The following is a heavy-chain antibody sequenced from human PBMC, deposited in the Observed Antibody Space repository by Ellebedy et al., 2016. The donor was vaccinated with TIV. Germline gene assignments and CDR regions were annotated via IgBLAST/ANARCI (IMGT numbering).Heavy chain of an antibody. CDR2: LFYSGST. J-gene: IGHJ4*02. D-gene: IGHD1-26*01. CDR1: GDSIRSSRFY. Sequence: GSLRLXXTVSGDSIRSSRFYWAWIRQSPGKGLEWIGSLFYSGSTSYSPSFKGRVTISGDSPKNQVSLNLNSVSAADTAVYYCASPHSGSFYGDYWGQGILVTVSS. CDR3: ASPHSGSFYGDY. V-gene: IGHV4-39*01.